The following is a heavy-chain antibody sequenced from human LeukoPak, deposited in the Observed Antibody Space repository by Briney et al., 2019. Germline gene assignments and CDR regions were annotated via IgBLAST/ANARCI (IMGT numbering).Heavy chain of an antibody. CDR1: GGTFSSYA. CDR2: IIPIFGTA. Sequence: GASVKVSCKASGGTFSSYAISWVRQAPGQGLEWMGGIIPIFGTANYAQKFQGRVTITADESTSTAYMELSSLRSEDTAVYYRARDLSGWAEPYYYYGMDVWGQGTTVTVSS. J-gene: IGHJ6*02. CDR3: ARDLSGWAEPYYYYGMDV. D-gene: IGHD1-14*01. V-gene: IGHV1-69*01.